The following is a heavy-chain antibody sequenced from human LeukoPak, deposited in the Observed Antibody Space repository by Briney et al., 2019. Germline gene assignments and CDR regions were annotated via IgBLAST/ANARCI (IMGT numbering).Heavy chain of an antibody. J-gene: IGHJ4*02. Sequence: SDTLSLTCTVSGGSISSGSYYWSWMRQRAGKGLEWIGRIYTRSTNYNPSLKSRVTISVDTSKNQISLRLSSVTAADTAVYYCVRSRAEATYYFDYWGQGTLVTVSS. CDR2: IYTRST. V-gene: IGHV4-61*02. CDR1: GGSISSGSYY. CDR3: VRSRAEATYYFDY.